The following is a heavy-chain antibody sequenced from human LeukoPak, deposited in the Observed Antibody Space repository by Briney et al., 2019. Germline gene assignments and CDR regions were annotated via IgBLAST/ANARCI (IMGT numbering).Heavy chain of an antibody. J-gene: IGHJ4*02. V-gene: IGHV3-30*03. Sequence: GGSLRLSCAASGFTFSSYGMHWVRQAPGKGLEWVAVMSYDGSNKYYADSVKGRFTISRDNSKNTLYLQMNSLGAEDTAVYYCARTYYDFWSGYYKPPFGYWGQGTLVTVSS. CDR1: GFTFSSYG. CDR2: MSYDGSNK. D-gene: IGHD3-3*01. CDR3: ARTYYDFWSGYYKPPFGY.